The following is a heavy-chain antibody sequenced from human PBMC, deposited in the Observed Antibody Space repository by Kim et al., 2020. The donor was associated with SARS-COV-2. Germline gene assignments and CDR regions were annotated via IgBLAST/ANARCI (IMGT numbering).Heavy chain of an antibody. CDR3: TRENFWYFDL. Sequence: TMYFADSVKGRLPDSRDNAKNSLYRQMNSLRAEDTAIYFCTRENFWYFDLWGRGTLVTVSS. CDR2: TM. J-gene: IGHJ2*01. V-gene: IGHV3-48*03. D-gene: IGHD1-7*01.